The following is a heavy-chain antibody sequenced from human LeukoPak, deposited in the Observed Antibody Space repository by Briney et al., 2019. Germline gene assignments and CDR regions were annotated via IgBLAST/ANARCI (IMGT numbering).Heavy chain of an antibody. CDR1: GFSFGKYW. CDR3: ARDSAYSFDF. D-gene: IGHD2-15*01. CDR2: IKLDGSEK. J-gene: IGHJ4*02. V-gene: IGHV3-7*01. Sequence: PGGSLRLSCVASGFSFGKYWMSWVRQAPGKGLEWVANIKLDGSEKNYVDSVKGRFTISRDNTKNSLYLQMNSLRDEDTAVYFCARDSAYSFDFWGQGTLVTVSS.